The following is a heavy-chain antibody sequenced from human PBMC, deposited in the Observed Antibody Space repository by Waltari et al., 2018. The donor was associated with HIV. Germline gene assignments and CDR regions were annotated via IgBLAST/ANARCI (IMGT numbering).Heavy chain of an antibody. CDR1: GGSFSGYY. CDR2: INHRGST. J-gene: IGHJ6*02. V-gene: IGHV4-34*01. CDR3: ARARYCSSTRCYTKGRRNSFYYYALDV. Sequence: QVQLQQWGAGLLKPPETLSLTCAVYGGSFSGYYWSWIRQPPGKGLEWIGEINHRGSTNYNPSLKSRVIISVDTSMNQFSLKLSSGTAADTAVYYCARARYCSSTRCYTKGRRNSFYYYALDVWGQGTTVTVSS. D-gene: IGHD2-2*02.